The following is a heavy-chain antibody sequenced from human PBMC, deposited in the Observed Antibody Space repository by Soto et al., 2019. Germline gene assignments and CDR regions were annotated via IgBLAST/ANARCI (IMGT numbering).Heavy chain of an antibody. Sequence: QVQLVESGGGVVQPGRSLRLSCAASGFTFSSYGMHWVRQAQGKGLEWVAVIWYDGSNKYYADSVKGRFTISRDNSKNTLYLQMNSLIAEDTAVYYCASGPLYYFDYWGQGTLVTVSS. V-gene: IGHV3-33*01. CDR1: GFTFSSYG. CDR3: ASGPLYYFDY. J-gene: IGHJ4*02. CDR2: IWYDGSNK.